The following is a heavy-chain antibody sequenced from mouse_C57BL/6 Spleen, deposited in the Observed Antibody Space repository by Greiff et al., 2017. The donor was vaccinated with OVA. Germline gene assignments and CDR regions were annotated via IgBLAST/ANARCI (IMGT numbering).Heavy chain of an antibody. CDR2: IDPENGDT. V-gene: IGHV14-4*01. CDR1: GFNIKDDY. D-gene: IGHD4-1*02. J-gene: IGHJ3*01. Sequence: EVQLQQSGAELVRPGASVKLSCTASGFNIKDDYMHWVKQRPEQGLEWIGWIDPENGDTEYASKFQGKATITADTSSNTAYLQLSRLTSEDTAVYYCTLNWDGFAYWGQGTLVTVSA. CDR3: TLNWDGFAY.